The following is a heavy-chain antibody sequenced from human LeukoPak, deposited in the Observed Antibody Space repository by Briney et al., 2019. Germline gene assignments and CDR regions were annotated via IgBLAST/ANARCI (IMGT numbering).Heavy chain of an antibody. CDR1: GFTFSSYG. CDR3: AKDLAARQDAFDI. V-gene: IGHV3-30*02. J-gene: IGHJ3*02. Sequence: GGSLRLSCAVSGFTFSSYGMHWVRQAPGKGLEWVAFIRYDGSNKYYADSVKGRFTISRDNSKNTLYLQMNSLRAEDTAVYYCAKDLAARQDAFDIWGQGTMVTVSS. CDR2: IRYDGSNK. D-gene: IGHD6-6*01.